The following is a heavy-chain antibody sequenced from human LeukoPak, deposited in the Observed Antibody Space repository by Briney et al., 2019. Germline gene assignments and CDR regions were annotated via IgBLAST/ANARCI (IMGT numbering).Heavy chain of an antibody. CDR2: IYYSGSN. D-gene: IGHD2-2*01. CDR1: GGSISSGDYY. CDR3: ARDRVPAAEPGYFDY. V-gene: IGHV4-30-4*01. Sequence: PSETLSLICTVSGGSISSGDYYWSWIRQPPGKGLEWIGYIYYSGSNYYNQSLKSRVTISVDTSKNQFSLKLSSVTAADTAVYYCARDRVPAAEPGYFDYWGKGTLVSVSS. J-gene: IGHJ4*02.